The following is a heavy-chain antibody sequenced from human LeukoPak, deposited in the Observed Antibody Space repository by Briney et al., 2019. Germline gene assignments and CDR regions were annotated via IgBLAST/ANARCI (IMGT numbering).Heavy chain of an antibody. CDR2: IIPIFGTA. CDR1: GGTFSSYD. J-gene: IGHJ4*02. D-gene: IGHD3-10*01. Sequence: ASVKVSCKASGGTFSSYDISWVRQAPGQGLEWMGGIIPIFGTANYAQKFQGRVTITADESTSTAYMELSSLRSEDTAVYYCARASESGSYHAPFDYWGQGTLVTVSS. CDR3: ARASESGSYHAPFDY. V-gene: IGHV1-69*13.